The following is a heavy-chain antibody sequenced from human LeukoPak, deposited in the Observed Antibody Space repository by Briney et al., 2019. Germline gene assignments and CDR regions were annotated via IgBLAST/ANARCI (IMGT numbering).Heavy chain of an antibody. J-gene: IGHJ5*02. V-gene: IGHV1-2*02. Sequence: ASVTVSCTASGYTFTGYYLHWVRQAPGQGLEWMGWINPNSGRTKYAQKFQDRVTMTRDTSITTAYMELSSLRSDDTAVYYCARDHIHWFDPWGQGTLVTVSS. CDR2: INPNSGRT. CDR1: GYTFTGYY. CDR3: ARDHIHWFDP.